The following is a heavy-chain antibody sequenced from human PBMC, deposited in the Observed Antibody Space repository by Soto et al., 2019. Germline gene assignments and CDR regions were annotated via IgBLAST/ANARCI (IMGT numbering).Heavy chain of an antibody. D-gene: IGHD5-12*01. CDR2: IYYSGST. CDR3: ARLTLGYSGHKNEKSWFDP. J-gene: IGHJ5*02. CDR1: GGSISSYY. V-gene: IGHV4-59*08. Sequence: SETLSLTCTVSGGSISSYYWSWIRQPPGKGLEWIGYIYYSGSTNYNPSLKSRVTISVDTSKNQFSLKLSSVTAADTAVYYCARLTLGYSGHKNEKSWFDPWGQGTLVTVSS.